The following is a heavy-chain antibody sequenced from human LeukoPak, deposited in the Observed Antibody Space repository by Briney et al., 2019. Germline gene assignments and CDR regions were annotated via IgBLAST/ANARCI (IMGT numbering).Heavy chain of an antibody. V-gene: IGHV3-7*01. CDR3: ARQRGSGCLDY. Sequence: GGSLRLSCAASRFTLSNYWMSWVRQAPGKGLEWAANIKQDGSEIYYVDSVKGRFTIPRDNAKNSLSLQMNSLRAEDTAVYYCARQRGSGCLDYWGQGTLVTVSS. J-gene: IGHJ4*02. CDR2: IKQDGSEI. D-gene: IGHD6-19*01. CDR1: RFTLSNYW.